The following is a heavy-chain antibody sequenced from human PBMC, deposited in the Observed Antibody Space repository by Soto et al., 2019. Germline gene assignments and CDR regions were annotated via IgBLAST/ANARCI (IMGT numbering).Heavy chain of an antibody. CDR1: GGSISSSTYY. Sequence: NLSLTCTVSGGSISSSTYYWGWMRQPPGKGLEWIASFFIGGNTYYNPSLKSRVTIFVDTSKNQFSLKLSSVTAADTAVYYCARHRTHSSSWVDYWGQGTLVTVSS. J-gene: IGHJ4*02. CDR2: FFIGGNT. D-gene: IGHD6-13*01. V-gene: IGHV4-39*01. CDR3: ARHRTHSSSWVDY.